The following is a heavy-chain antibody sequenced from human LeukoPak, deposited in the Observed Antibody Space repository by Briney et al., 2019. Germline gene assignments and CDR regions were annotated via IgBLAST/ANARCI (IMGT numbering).Heavy chain of an antibody. CDR1: GFTFSSYA. Sequence: GGSLRLSCAASGFTFSSYAMSWVRQAPGKGLEWVSAISGSGGSTYYADSVKGRFTISRDNSKNTLYLQMNSLRAEDTAVYYCAKADKYCGGGSCYNYYYYYGMDVWGQGTTVTVSS. V-gene: IGHV3-23*01. J-gene: IGHJ6*02. D-gene: IGHD2-15*01. CDR3: AKADKYCGGGSCYNYYYYYGMDV. CDR2: ISGSGGST.